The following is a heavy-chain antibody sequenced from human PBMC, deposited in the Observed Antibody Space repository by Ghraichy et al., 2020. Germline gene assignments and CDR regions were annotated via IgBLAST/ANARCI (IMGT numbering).Heavy chain of an antibody. J-gene: IGHJ6*02. V-gene: IGHV4-4*07. CDR1: GGSISSYY. CDR3: ARQGRGAMVNYYYYYGMDV. D-gene: IGHD5-18*01. CDR2: IYTSGST. Sequence: SETLSLTCTVSGGSISSYYWSWIRQPAGKGLEWIGRIYTSGSTNYNPSLKSRVTMSVDTSKNQFSLKLSSVTAADTAVYYCARQGRGAMVNYYYYYGMDVWGQGTTVTVSS.